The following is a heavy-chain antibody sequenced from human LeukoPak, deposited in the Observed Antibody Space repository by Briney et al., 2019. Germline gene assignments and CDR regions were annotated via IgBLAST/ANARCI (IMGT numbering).Heavy chain of an antibody. V-gene: IGHV3-30*18. CDR1: GFTFDDYA. CDR2: ISYDGSNK. D-gene: IGHD7-27*01. CDR3: AKERELGIGTLDY. Sequence: PGGSLRLSCAASGFTFDDYAMHWVRQAPGKGLEWVAVISYDGSNKYYADSVKGRFTISRDNSKNTLYLQMNSLRAEDTAVYYCAKERELGIGTLDYWGQGTLVTVSS. J-gene: IGHJ4*02.